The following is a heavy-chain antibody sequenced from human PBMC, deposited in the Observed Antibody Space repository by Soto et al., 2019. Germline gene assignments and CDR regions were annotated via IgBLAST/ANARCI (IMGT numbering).Heavy chain of an antibody. CDR2: IYHSGST. J-gene: IGHJ4*02. CDR1: GGSISSSNW. D-gene: IGHD6-19*01. CDR3: ARVGTGYSSGWLDY. Sequence: SETLSLTCAVSGGSISSSNWWSWVRQPPGKGLEWIGEIYHSGSTNYNPSLTSRVTISVDKSKNQFSLKLSSVTAADTAVYYCARVGTGYSSGWLDYWGQGTLVTVSS. V-gene: IGHV4-4*02.